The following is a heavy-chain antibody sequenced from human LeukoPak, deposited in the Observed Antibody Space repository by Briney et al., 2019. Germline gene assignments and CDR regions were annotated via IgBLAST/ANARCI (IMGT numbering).Heavy chain of an antibody. D-gene: IGHD6-13*01. V-gene: IGHV4-34*01. CDR1: GGSFSGYY. CDR2: INHSGST. J-gene: IGHJ4*02. Sequence: MSSETLSLTCAVYGGSFSGYYWSWIRQPPGKGLEWIGEINHSGSTNYNPSLKSRVTISVDTSKNQFSLKLSSVTAADTAVYYCATRKNARIAAAGQYYWGQGTLVTVSS. CDR3: ATRKNARIAAAGQYY.